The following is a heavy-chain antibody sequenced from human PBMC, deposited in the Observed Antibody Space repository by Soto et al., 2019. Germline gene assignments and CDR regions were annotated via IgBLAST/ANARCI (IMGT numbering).Heavy chain of an antibody. CDR1: RGSITTYY. Sequence: QVQLQESGPGLVKPSETLSLTCTVSRGSITTYYWSWMRQPPGKGLEWIGYIHYTGNTDYNPSLKSRATISLDASKNQFSLKLSSVTAADTALYYCARDRKPEQWLGLDFWGQGTLVSVSS. CDR2: IHYTGNT. J-gene: IGHJ4*02. CDR3: ARDRKPEQWLGLDF. V-gene: IGHV4-59*01. D-gene: IGHD6-19*01.